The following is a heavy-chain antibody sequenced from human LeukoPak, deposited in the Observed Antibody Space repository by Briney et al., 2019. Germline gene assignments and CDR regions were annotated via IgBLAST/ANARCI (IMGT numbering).Heavy chain of an antibody. Sequence: GGSLRLSCAASGFTFNTYGMNWVRQAPGKGLEWLSYIGPGPSHTYYADSVRGRFVISRDDAKSTVYLQMKSLRAEDTAVYHCAKTNGYYDYWGQGTLVTVSS. V-gene: IGHV3-21*04. CDR1: GFTFNTYG. D-gene: IGHD3-22*01. J-gene: IGHJ4*02. CDR3: AKTNGYYDY. CDR2: IGPGPSHT.